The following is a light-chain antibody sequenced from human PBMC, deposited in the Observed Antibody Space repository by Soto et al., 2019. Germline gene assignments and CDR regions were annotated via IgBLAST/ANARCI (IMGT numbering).Light chain of an antibody. CDR3: CSYTTSNTRQLV. J-gene: IGLJ1*01. CDR2: DVS. CDR1: SSDVGGYNY. Sequence: QSVLTQPASVSGSPVQSITFSCTGTSSDVGGYNYVSWYQQHPGKAPKFMIYDVSNRPSGVSNRFSGSKSGNTASLTISGLQADDEADYYCCSYTTSNTRQLVFGTGT. V-gene: IGLV2-14*01.